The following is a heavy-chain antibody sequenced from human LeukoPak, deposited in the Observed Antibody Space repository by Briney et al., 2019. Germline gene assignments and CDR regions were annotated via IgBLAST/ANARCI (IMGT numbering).Heavy chain of an antibody. V-gene: IGHV3-74*01. CDR2: INSDGSWT. CDR1: GNYW. Sequence: GGSLRLSCAASGNYWMHWVRQVPGKGLVWVSHINSDGSWTSYADSVKGRFTISKDNAKNTVYLQMSSLRAEDTAVYYCVSFYETYWGRGTLVTVSS. CDR3: VSFYETY. D-gene: IGHD2/OR15-2a*01. J-gene: IGHJ4*02.